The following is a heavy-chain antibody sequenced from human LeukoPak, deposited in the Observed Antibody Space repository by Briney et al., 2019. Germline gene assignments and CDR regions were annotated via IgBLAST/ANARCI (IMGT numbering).Heavy chain of an antibody. CDR1: GFAVRGNY. J-gene: IGHJ4*02. V-gene: IGHV3-53*01. CDR3: TRGIVGVSPSDY. CDR2: IYGRGNT. D-gene: IGHD1-26*01. Sequence: GGSLRLSCAASGFAVRGNYMAWVRQAPGKGLEWVSLIYGRGNTYYADSVKGRFTISRDIPKNTVYLQMNSLKAEDTAVYYCTRGIVGVSPSDYWGQGTLVTVSS.